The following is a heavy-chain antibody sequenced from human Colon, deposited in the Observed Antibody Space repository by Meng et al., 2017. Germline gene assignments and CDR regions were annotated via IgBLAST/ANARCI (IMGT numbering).Heavy chain of an antibody. CDR3: AMVLGREVDAFDI. V-gene: IGHV4-31*03. CDR2: IYYSGNT. J-gene: IGHJ3*02. CDR1: GGSISSGGYY. Sequence: SETLSLTCTVSGGSISSGGYYWSWNRQHPGKGLELIGYIYYSGNTYYNPSLKSRVTISVDTSKNQFSLKLSSVTASDTAVYCCAMVLGREVDAFDIWGQGTMFTVSS. D-gene: IGHD3-10*01.